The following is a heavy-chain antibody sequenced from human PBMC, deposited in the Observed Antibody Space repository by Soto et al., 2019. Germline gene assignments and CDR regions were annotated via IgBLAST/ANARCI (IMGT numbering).Heavy chain of an antibody. CDR3: ATVFDL. V-gene: IGHV3-74*01. CDR1: GFTLGSHR. Sequence: EVQLVESGGGLVQPGGSLRVSWAASGFTLGSHRIHWVRQAPGKGLEWVSRIDTDGGGTSYAGSVKGRFTISTDNAKNTVYLQMNGLRAEDTAVYYCATVFDLWGQGTLVTVSS. CDR2: IDTDGGGT. J-gene: IGHJ5*02.